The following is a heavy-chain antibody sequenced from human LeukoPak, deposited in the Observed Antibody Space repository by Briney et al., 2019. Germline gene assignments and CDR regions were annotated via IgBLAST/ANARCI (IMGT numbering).Heavy chain of an antibody. CDR2: IGTAGDT. CDR3: AKDPRPYYYDSSGFDY. J-gene: IGHJ4*02. V-gene: IGHV3-13*01. Sequence: GGSLRLSCAASGFTFSSYDMHWVRQATGKGLEWVSAIGTAGDTYYPGSVKGRFTISRDNAKNSLYLQMNSLRAEDTALYYCAKDPRPYYYDSSGFDYWGQGTLVTVSS. D-gene: IGHD3-22*01. CDR1: GFTFSSYD.